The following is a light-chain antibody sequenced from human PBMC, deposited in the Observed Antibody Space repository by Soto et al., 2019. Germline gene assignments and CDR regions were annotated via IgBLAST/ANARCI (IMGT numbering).Light chain of an antibody. CDR1: SSDIGSYNA. V-gene: IGLV2-11*01. J-gene: IGLJ1*01. Sequence: QSALTQPRSVSGSPGHSVTISCFGTSSDIGSYNAVSWYQQHPGKAPKLIIFDVFERPSGVPDRFSGSKSGNSASLTISGLQAEDESDYYCSSYTSSRAYVFGIGTKVTVL. CDR2: DVF. CDR3: SSYTSSRAYV.